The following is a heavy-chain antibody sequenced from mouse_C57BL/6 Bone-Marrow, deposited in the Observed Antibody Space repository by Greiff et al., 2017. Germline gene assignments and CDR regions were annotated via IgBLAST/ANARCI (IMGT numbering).Heavy chain of an antibody. J-gene: IGHJ4*01. V-gene: IGHV1-54*01. D-gene: IGHD1-1*01. CDR1: GYAFTNYL. Sequence: VKLQQSGAELVRPGTSVKVSCKASGYAFTNYLIEWVKQRPGQGLEWIGVINPGSGGTNYNEKFKGKATLTADKSSSAACMQLSSLTSEESAVYFCTRKGGYYYGSSYWDGAMDYWGQGTSVTGSS. CDR2: INPGSGGT. CDR3: TRKGGYYYGSSYWDGAMDY.